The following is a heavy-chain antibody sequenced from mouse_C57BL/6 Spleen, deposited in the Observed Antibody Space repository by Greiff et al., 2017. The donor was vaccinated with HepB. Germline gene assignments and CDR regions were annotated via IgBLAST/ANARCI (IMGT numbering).Heavy chain of an antibody. Sequence: DVMLVESGGGLVKPGGSLKLSCAASGFTFSSYAMSWVRQTPEKRLEWVATISDGGSYTYYPDNVKGRFTISRDNAKNNLYLQMSHLKSEDTAMYYCAREGEIKDYFDYWGQGTTLTVSS. CDR2: ISDGGSYT. CDR1: GFTFSSYA. J-gene: IGHJ2*01. CDR3: AREGEIKDYFDY. D-gene: IGHD2-4*01. V-gene: IGHV5-4*01.